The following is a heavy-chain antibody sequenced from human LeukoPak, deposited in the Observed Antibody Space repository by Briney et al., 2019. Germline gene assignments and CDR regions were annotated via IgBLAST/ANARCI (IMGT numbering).Heavy chain of an antibody. CDR1: GFTFSYHW. CDR2: IKNDGTVK. Sequence: GGSLRLSCAASGFTFSYHWMTWVRQAPGKGLEWVANIKNDGTVKNYVDSVKGRFTISRDNAKNSLYLQMNSLRAEDTAVYYCARDGPDAFDIWGQGTMVTVSS. V-gene: IGHV3-7*03. CDR3: ARDGPDAFDI. J-gene: IGHJ3*02.